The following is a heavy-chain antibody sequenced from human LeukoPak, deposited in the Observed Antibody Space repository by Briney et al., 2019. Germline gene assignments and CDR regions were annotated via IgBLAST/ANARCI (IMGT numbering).Heavy chain of an antibody. J-gene: IGHJ4*02. D-gene: IGHD5-18*01. CDR2: INHSGST. CDR1: GGSFSGYY. Sequence: SETLSLTCAVYGGSFSGYYWSWIRQPPRKGLEWIGEINHSGSTNYNPSLKSRVTISVDTSKNQFSLKLSSVTAADTAVYYCARGGHSYENWGQGTLVTVSS. CDR3: ARGGHSYEN. V-gene: IGHV4-34*01.